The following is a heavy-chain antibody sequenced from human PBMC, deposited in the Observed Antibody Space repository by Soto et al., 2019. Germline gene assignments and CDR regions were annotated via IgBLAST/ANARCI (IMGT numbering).Heavy chain of an antibody. CDR2: IYYSGST. D-gene: IGHD3-3*01. Sequence: SETLSLTCTVSGGSISSYYWSWIRQPPGKGLEWIGYIYYSGSTNYNPSLKSRVTISVDTSKNQFSLKLSSVTAADTAVYYCARDRGGTYYDFWGGYFLAPNWFDPWGQGTLVTVSS. J-gene: IGHJ5*02. CDR1: GGSISSYY. CDR3: ARDRGGTYYDFWGGYFLAPNWFDP. V-gene: IGHV4-59*01.